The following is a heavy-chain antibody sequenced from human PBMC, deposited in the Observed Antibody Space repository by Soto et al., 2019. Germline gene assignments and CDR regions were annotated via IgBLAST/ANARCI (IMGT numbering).Heavy chain of an antibody. CDR2: ISAYNGNT. J-gene: IGHJ6*04. CDR1: GYTFTSYG. Sequence: ASVKVSCKASGYTFTSYGISWVRQAPGQGLEWMGWISAYNGNTNYAQKLQGRVTMTTDTSTSTAYMELRSLRSDDTAGYNYAGAFILVRAPDNYYYYCGMDVWGKGTRVTVSS. V-gene: IGHV1-18*01. CDR3: AGAFILVRAPDNYYYYCGMDV. D-gene: IGHD3-10*01.